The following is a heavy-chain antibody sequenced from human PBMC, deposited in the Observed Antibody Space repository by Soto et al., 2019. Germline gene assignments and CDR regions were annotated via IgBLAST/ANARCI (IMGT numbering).Heavy chain of an antibody. CDR3: ANERSRIFYS. Sequence: GGSLRLSCAASGFTFNDYTMHWVRQVPGKSLEWVSLVTWDGGSSFYADSVKGRFTISRDNIENYVYLQMNGLRTEDTALYYCANERSRIFYSWGQGTLVTVSS. J-gene: IGHJ5*01. CDR1: GFTFNDYT. D-gene: IGHD3-10*01. CDR2: VTWDGGSS. V-gene: IGHV3-43*01.